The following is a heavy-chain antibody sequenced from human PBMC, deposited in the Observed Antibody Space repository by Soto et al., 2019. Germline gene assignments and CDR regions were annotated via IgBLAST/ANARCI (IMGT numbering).Heavy chain of an antibody. J-gene: IGHJ3*02. CDR2: ISGSGGST. CDR3: AKDDYGGNSRNAFDI. V-gene: IGHV3-23*01. D-gene: IGHD4-17*01. CDR1: GFTFSSYA. Sequence: EVQLLESGGGLGQPGGSLRLSCAASGFTFSSYAMSWVRQAPGKGLEWVSAISGSGGSTYYADSVKGRFTISRDNSKNTLCLQMNSLRAGDTAVYYCAKDDYGGNSRNAFDIWGQGTMVTVSS.